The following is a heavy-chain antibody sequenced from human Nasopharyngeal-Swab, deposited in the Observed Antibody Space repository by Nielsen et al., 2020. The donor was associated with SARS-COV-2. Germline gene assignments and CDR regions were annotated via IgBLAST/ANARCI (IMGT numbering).Heavy chain of an antibody. Sequence: PGKGLEWVAVISYDGSNKYYADSVKGRFTISRDNSKNTLYLQMNSLRAEDTAVYYCARAPGDGMDVWGQGTTVTSP. J-gene: IGHJ6*02. CDR3: ARAPGDGMDV. V-gene: IGHV3-30-3*01. CDR2: ISYDGSNK.